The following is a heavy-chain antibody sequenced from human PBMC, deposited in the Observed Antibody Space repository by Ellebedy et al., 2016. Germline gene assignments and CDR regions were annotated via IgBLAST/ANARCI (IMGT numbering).Heavy chain of an antibody. CDR3: ARDDLKGYFDGYDAFDL. J-gene: IGHJ3*01. V-gene: IGHV3-11*01. CDR2: ISTSSSNI. D-gene: IGHD5-24*01. CDR1: GFTFSDHY. Sequence: GESLKISXAASGFTFSDHYMNWIRQAPGKGLEWISYISTSSSNIYYADSVRGRFTISRDNAENSLYLEMNDLRDDDTAIYYCARDDLKGYFDGYDAFDLWGQGTMVTVSS.